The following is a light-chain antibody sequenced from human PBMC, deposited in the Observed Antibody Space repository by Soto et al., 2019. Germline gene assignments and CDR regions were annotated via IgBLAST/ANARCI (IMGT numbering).Light chain of an antibody. V-gene: IGKV3-15*01. CDR2: SAS. CDR3: QQGYNWPLT. J-gene: IGKJ2*01. CDR1: QSISTE. Sequence: EIGMTQSPATLSVSPGERATLSCRASQSISTELAWYQQKPGQPPRLLIYSASTRATGVPARFTGGGSGSEFTLTISALQSEDFAVYYCQQGYNWPLTFGQGTRLEI.